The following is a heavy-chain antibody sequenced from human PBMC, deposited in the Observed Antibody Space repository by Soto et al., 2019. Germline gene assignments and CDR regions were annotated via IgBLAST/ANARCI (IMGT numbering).Heavy chain of an antibody. V-gene: IGHV4-59*01. CDR2: IYYLGST. Sequence: SETLSLTCSVSSGSMSEYFWSWIRQSPGKGLEWIGYIYYLGSTDYNPSLKSRVTISVDTSKRQFSLRLTSVTAADTAVYYCARDGYDGSGSPYPAYWGPGTQVTRLL. CDR3: ARDGYDGSGSPYPAY. CDR1: SGSMSEYF. J-gene: IGHJ4*02. D-gene: IGHD3-10*01.